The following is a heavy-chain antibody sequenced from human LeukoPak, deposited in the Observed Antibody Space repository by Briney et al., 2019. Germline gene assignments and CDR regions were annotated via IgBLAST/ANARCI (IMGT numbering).Heavy chain of an antibody. CDR2: IRQDGNEK. CDR3: ARAPCYESSGPL. V-gene: IGHV3-7*01. D-gene: IGHD3-22*01. CDR1: GFTFSNYW. J-gene: IGHJ4*02. Sequence: GGSLRLSCAASGFTFSNYWMSWVRQAPGKGLEWVANIRQDGNEKYYVDSAKGRFTISRDNAKNSLFLQMNSLRAEDTAVYYCARAPCYESSGPLWGQGTLVTVSS.